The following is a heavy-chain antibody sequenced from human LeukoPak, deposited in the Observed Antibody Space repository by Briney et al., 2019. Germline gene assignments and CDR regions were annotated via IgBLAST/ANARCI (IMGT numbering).Heavy chain of an antibody. D-gene: IGHD1-14*01. V-gene: IGHV4-34*01. CDR2: INHSGST. CDR1: GGSFSGYY. J-gene: IGHJ4*02. CDR3: ASQVRTPYDY. Sequence: SETLSLTCAVYGGSFSGYYWSWIRQPPGKGLEWIGEINHSGSTNYNPSLKSRVTISVDTSKNQFSLKLSSVTAADTAVYYCASQVRTPYDYWGQGTLVTVSP.